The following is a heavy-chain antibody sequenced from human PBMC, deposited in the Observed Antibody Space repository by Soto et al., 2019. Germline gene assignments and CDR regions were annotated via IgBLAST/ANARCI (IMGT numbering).Heavy chain of an antibody. J-gene: IGHJ5*02. Sequence: EVQLVESGGGLVQPGGSLRLSCAASGFTFSAYDMHWVRQATGKGLEWVSAIGTLHDTYYPDSVKGRFTISRENAKNSLYIQMDSLRAGDRAVYYCARQASYWHGGGGWLDPWGQGTLVTVSS. CDR2: IGTLHDT. CDR1: GFTFSAYD. V-gene: IGHV3-13*01. D-gene: IGHD2-8*02. CDR3: ARQASYWHGGGGWLDP.